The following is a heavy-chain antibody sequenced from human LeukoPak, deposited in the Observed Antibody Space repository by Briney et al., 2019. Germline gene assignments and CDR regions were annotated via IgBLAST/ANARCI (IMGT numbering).Heavy chain of an antibody. CDR1: GGTFSSYA. Sequence: SVKVSCKASGGTFSSYAISWVRQAPGQGLEWMGGIIPIFGTANYAQKFQGRVTITADESTSTAYMELSSLRSEDTAVYYCARDGGYCSGGSCYSDYWGQGTLVTVSS. CDR2: IIPIFGTA. V-gene: IGHV1-69*13. J-gene: IGHJ4*02. CDR3: ARDGGYCSGGSCYSDY. D-gene: IGHD2-15*01.